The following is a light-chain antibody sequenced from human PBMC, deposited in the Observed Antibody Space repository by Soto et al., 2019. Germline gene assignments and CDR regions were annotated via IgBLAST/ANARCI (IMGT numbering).Light chain of an antibody. CDR2: EVS. CDR3: TSHTLGALL. V-gene: IGLV2-14*01. Sequence: QSALTQPASVSGSPGQSITISCTGTSGDIGRSKHVFWYQQHPGKAPKLMIYEVSSRHSGVSDRFSGSKSGNTASLTISGPRAGDGAVYSRTSHTLGALLFGGGTNPTAL. CDR1: SGDIGRSKH. J-gene: IGLJ7*02.